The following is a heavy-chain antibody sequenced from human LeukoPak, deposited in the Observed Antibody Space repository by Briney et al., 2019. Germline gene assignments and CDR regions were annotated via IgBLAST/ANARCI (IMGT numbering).Heavy chain of an antibody. J-gene: IGHJ4*02. V-gene: IGHV3-23*01. CDR1: GFTFSSYA. Sequence: GGSLRLSCAASGFTFSSYAMSWVRQAPGKGLEWVSAISGSGGSTYYAGSVKGRFTISRDNSKNTLYLQMNSLRAEDTAVYYAAYHRLCGSGWYELEIGYWGQGTLVTVSS. CDR3: AYHRLCGSGWYELEIGY. D-gene: IGHD6-19*01. CDR2: ISGSGGST.